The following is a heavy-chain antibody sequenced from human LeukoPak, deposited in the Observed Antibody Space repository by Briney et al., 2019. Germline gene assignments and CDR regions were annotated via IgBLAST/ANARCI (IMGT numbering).Heavy chain of an antibody. V-gene: IGHV3-9*01. CDR1: GFTFDDYA. D-gene: IGHD6-19*01. Sequence: PGGSLRLSCAASGFTFDDYAMHWVRHAPGKGLEWVSGISWNSGSIDYADTVKGRFTISRDNAKNSLYLQMNSLRVEDTAFYYCAKDNRRHYTSGPNPDSLHWGQGALVTVSS. CDR3: AKDNRRHYTSGPNPDSLH. J-gene: IGHJ4*02. CDR2: ISWNSGSI.